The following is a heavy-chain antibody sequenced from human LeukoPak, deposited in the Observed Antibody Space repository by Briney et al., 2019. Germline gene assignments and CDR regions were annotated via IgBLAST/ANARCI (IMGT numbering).Heavy chain of an antibody. CDR3: ATRFVDSSGYYRSHFGY. Sequence: SETLSLTCAVSGGSISSSNWWSWVRQPPGKGLEWIGEIYHSGSTNYNPSLKSRVTISVDKSKNQFSLKLSSVTAADTAVYYCATRFVDSSGYYRSHFGYWGQGTLVTVSS. CDR1: GGSISSSNW. J-gene: IGHJ4*02. V-gene: IGHV4-4*02. D-gene: IGHD3-22*01. CDR2: IYHSGST.